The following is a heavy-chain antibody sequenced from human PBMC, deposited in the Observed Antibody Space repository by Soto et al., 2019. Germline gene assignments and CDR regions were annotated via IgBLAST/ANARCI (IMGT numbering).Heavy chain of an antibody. CDR3: ARANYYAATDDAFDI. Sequence: EVQLVQSGAEVKKPGESLKISCKGSGYSFTSYWIGWVRQMPGKGLEWMGIIYPGDSDTRYSPSFQGQVTISDDKSISTAYLQWSSLKASDTAMYYCARANYYAATDDAFDIWGQGTMVTVSS. V-gene: IGHV5-51*01. CDR2: IYPGDSDT. CDR1: GYSFTSYW. J-gene: IGHJ3*02. D-gene: IGHD3-22*01.